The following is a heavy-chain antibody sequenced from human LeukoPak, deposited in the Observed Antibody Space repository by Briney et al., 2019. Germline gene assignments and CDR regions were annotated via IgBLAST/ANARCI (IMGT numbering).Heavy chain of an antibody. CDR3: AKDARYYDILPRFDY. Sequence: GGSLRLSCEGSGFTFSSYGMNWVRQAPGKGREWVSFISRRSDDINYADFVKGRFTISRDNAKNSLYLQMNSLRAEATAVYYCAKDARYYDILPRFDYWGQGTLVTVSS. V-gene: IGHV3-21*04. D-gene: IGHD3-9*01. J-gene: IGHJ4*02. CDR1: GFTFSSYG. CDR2: ISRRSDDI.